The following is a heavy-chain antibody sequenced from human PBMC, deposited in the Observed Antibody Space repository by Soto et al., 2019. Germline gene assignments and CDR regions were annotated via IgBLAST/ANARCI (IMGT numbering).Heavy chain of an antibody. J-gene: IGHJ4*02. CDR3: AKDGGGYCGGGSCYSDY. D-gene: IGHD2-15*01. CDR2: ISGSGGST. Sequence: GGSLRLSCAASGFTFSSYAMSWVRQAPGKGLEWVSAISGSGGSTYYADSVKGRFTISRDNSKNTLYLQMNSLRAEDAAVYYCAKDGGGYCGGGSCYSDYWGQGTLVTVSS. V-gene: IGHV3-23*01. CDR1: GFTFSSYA.